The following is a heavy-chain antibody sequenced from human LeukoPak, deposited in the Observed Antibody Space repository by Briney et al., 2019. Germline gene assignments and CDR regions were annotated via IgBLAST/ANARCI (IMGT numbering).Heavy chain of an antibody. V-gene: IGHV4-59*01. D-gene: IGHD6-6*01. J-gene: IGHJ4*02. CDR1: GGSISSYY. Sequence: PSETLSLTCTVSGGSISSYYWSWLRQPPGKGLEWIGYIYYSGSTNYNPSLKSRVTISVDTSKNQFSLKLSSVTAADTAVYYCARVHPDSSSILEVFYYWRQGTLVTVSS. CDR2: IYYSGST. CDR3: ARVHPDSSSILEVFYY.